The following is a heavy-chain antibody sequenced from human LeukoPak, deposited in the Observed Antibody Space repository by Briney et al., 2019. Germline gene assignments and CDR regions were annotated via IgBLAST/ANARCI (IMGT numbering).Heavy chain of an antibody. CDR3: ARSRPKVIAVADNAFDI. CDR2: IYYSGST. CDR1: GYSISSSDW. V-gene: IGHV4-28*01. J-gene: IGHJ3*02. D-gene: IGHD6-19*01. Sequence: SETLSLTCAVSGYSISSSDWWGWIRQPPGKGLEWIGYIYYSGSTYYNPSLKSRVTMSVDTSKNQFSLKLSSVTAVDTAVYYCARSRPKVIAVADNAFDIWGQGTMVTVSS.